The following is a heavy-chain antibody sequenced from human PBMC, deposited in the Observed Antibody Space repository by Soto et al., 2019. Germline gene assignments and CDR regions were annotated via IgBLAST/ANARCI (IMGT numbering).Heavy chain of an antibody. CDR2: ISGSGGST. V-gene: IGHV3-23*01. D-gene: IGHD3-9*01. CDR1: GFTFSSYA. Sequence: GGSLRLSCAASGFTFSSYAMSWVRQAPGKGLEWVSAISGSGGSTYYADSVKGRFTISRDNSKNTLYLQMNSLRAEDTAVYYCAKDAFDWLYFDTFLFDYWGQGTLVTVSS. J-gene: IGHJ4*02. CDR3: AKDAFDWLYFDTFLFDY.